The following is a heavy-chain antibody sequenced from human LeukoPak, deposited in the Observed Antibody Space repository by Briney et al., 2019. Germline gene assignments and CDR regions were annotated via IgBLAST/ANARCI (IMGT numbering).Heavy chain of an antibody. CDR2: IHYTGST. V-gene: IGHV4-59*01. CDR1: GGSISSYY. J-gene: IGHJ5*02. Sequence: SETLSLTCTVPGGSISSYYWSWIRQSPGKGLECIGYIHYTGSTNYNPSLKSRVTISVETSKNQFSLKLKSVTAADTAVYYCARGGYYGSGNDFRFDPWGQGTLVTVSS. CDR3: ARGGYYGSGNDFRFDP. D-gene: IGHD3-10*01.